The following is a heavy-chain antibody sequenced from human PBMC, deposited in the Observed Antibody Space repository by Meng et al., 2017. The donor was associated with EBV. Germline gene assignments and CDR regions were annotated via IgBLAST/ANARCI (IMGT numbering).Heavy chain of an antibody. Sequence: QLQLVQSGAEVKKPGASVKVSCKASGYTFTSYDINWVRQATGQGLEWMGWMNPNSGNTGYAQKFQGRVTMTRNTSISTAYMELSSLRSEDTAVYYCARGRGVYCSGGSCYPGWFDPWGQGTLVTVSS. V-gene: IGHV1-8*01. D-gene: IGHD2-15*01. CDR2: MNPNSGNT. CDR3: ARGRGVYCSGGSCYPGWFDP. J-gene: IGHJ5*02. CDR1: GYTFTSYD.